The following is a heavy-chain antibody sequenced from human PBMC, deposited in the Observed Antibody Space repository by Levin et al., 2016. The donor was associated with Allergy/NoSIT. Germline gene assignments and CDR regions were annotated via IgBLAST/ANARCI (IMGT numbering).Heavy chain of an antibody. J-gene: IGHJ6*02. D-gene: IGHD6-25*01. CDR3: ARDMGSSEDRYYYGMDV. CDR2: INPSGGST. V-gene: IGHV1-46*01. CDR1: GYTFTSYY. Sequence: ASVKVSCKASGYTFTSYYMHWVRQAPGQGLEWMGIINPSGGSTSYAQKFQGRVTMTRDTSTSTVYMELSSLRSEDTAVYYCARDMGSSEDRYYYGMDVWGQGTTVTVSS.